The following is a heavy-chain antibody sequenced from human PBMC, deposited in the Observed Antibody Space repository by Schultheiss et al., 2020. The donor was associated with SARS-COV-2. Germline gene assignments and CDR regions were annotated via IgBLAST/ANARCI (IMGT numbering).Heavy chain of an antibody. J-gene: IGHJ3*02. D-gene: IGHD2-2*02. CDR3: ARSQGQLLYDAFDI. Sequence: GGSLRLSCAASGFTVSSNYMSWVRQAPGKGLEWVSVIYSGGSTYYADSVKGRFTISRHNSKNTLYLQMNSLRAEDTAVYYCARSQGQLLYDAFDIWGQGTMVTVS. CDR1: GFTVSSNY. V-gene: IGHV3-53*04. CDR2: IYSGGST.